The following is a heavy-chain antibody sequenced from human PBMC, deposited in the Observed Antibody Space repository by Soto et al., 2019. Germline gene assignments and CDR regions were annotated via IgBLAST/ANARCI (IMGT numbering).Heavy chain of an antibody. V-gene: IGHV1-18*01. D-gene: IGHD3-16*02. CDR1: GYTFTSYG. CDR2: ISAYNGNT. J-gene: IGHJ5*02. Sequence: ASVKVSCKASGYTFTSYGISWVRQAPGQGLEWMGWISAYNGNTNYAQKLQGRVTMTTDTSTSTAYMELRSLRSDDTAVYYCARERSRYYDYIWGSYRTEEELYWFDPWG. CDR3: ARERSRYYDYIWGSYRTEEELYWFDP.